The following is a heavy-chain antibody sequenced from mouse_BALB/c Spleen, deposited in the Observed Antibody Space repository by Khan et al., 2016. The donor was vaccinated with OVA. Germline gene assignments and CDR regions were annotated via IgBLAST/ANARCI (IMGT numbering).Heavy chain of an antibody. J-gene: IGHJ4*01. D-gene: IGHD1-1*01. V-gene: IGHV9-1*02. CDR1: GYTFTNYG. CDR3: ARGEKLRYSYFAMDY. Sequence: QIQLVQSGPELKKPGETVKISCKASGYTFTNYGMNWVKQAPGKGLKWMGWINTYSGEPTYADDFKGRFAFSLETFASTASLQINNLKIEDMATYFGARGEKLRYSYFAMDYWGQGTSVTVSS. CDR2: INTYSGEP.